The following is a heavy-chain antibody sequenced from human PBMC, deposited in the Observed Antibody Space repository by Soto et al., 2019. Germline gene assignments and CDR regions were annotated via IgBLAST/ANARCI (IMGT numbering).Heavy chain of an antibody. V-gene: IGHV4-59*08. CDR3: ARGVTVFGLVSRFWFDT. D-gene: IGHD3-3*01. CDR1: GGFICSYY. Sequence: SETLSLTCNVSGGFICSYYWSWFRQPPGKGLDWIGYISYSGSTNYNPSLKSRVVISIDTSRNQFSLRLNSLTAADRAVYFCARGVTVFGLVSRFWFDTWGQGTVVTVSS. J-gene: IGHJ5*02. CDR2: ISYSGST.